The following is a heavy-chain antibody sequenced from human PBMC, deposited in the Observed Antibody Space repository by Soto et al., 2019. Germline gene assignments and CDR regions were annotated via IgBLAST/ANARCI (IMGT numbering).Heavy chain of an antibody. CDR3: ARYQGGYSSGWYYYYYGMDV. J-gene: IGHJ6*02. V-gene: IGHV4-59*01. CDR2: VYYTGST. Sequence: SETLSLTCTVSGGSISNFYWSWIRQPPGKGLEWIGYVYYTGSTSYNPSLKRRVTFSADSSRGQFSLKLSSVTAADTAVYYCARYQGGYSSGWYYYYYGMDVWGQGTTVTVSS. CDR1: GGSISNFY. D-gene: IGHD6-19*01.